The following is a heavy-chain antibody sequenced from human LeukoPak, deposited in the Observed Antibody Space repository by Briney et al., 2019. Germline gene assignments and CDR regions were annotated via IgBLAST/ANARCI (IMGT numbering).Heavy chain of an antibody. CDR1: GGSISSHY. D-gene: IGHD6-13*01. V-gene: IGHV4-59*11. Sequence: SETLSLTCTVSGGSISSHYWSWIRQTPGKGLEWIGQINYSGSTYYNPSLKTRVTLSIDTSKNQFSLKLSSVTAADTAVYYCARAGISWYWGNFWGQGTLVTVSS. CDR2: INYSGST. J-gene: IGHJ4*02. CDR3: ARAGISWYWGNF.